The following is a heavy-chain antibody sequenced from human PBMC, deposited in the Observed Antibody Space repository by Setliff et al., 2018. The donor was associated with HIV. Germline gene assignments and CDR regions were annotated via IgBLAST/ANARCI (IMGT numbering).Heavy chain of an antibody. CDR2: IYGSGST. D-gene: IGHD1-26*01. Sequence: PSETLSLTCAVYGGSFSGYDWSWIRQPPGKGLEWIGYIYGSGSTGYNPSLTSRVTMSTNTPNNRFALKLTAVTAADTDGYYCARSKISGSNHETYGFDVWGQGTTVTVSS. V-gene: IGHV4-34*10. CDR1: GGSFSGYD. CDR3: ARSKISGSNHETYGFDV. J-gene: IGHJ6*02.